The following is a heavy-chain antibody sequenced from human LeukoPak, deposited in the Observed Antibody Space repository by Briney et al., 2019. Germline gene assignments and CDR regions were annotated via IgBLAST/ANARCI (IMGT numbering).Heavy chain of an antibody. D-gene: IGHD6-13*01. Sequence: SETLSLTCTVSGGSISSYYWSWIRQPPGKGLEWIGYIYYSGSTNHNPSLKSRVTISVDTSKNQFSLKLSSVTAADTAVYYCARLAAAGTTSPFDYWGQGTLVTVSS. CDR3: ARLAAAGTTSPFDY. CDR2: IYYSGST. CDR1: GGSISSYY. V-gene: IGHV4-59*01. J-gene: IGHJ4*02.